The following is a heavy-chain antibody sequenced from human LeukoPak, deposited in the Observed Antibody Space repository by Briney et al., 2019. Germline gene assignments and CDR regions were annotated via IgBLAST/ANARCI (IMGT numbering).Heavy chain of an antibody. D-gene: IGHD2-2*01. J-gene: IGHJ4*02. CDR1: CGSFSGYY. CDR3: ARDSGQLLSLDY. Sequence: SETLSLTCAVYCGSFSGYYWSWIRQPPGKGLEWIGEINHSGSTNYNPSLKSRVTISVDTSKNQFSLKVSSVTAADTAVYYCARDSGQLLSLDYWGQGTLVTVSS. CDR2: INHSGST. V-gene: IGHV4-34*01.